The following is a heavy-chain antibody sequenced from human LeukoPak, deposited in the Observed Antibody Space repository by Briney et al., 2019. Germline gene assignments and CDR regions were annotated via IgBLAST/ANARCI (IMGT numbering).Heavy chain of an antibody. Sequence: GGSLRLSCAASGFTFSSYWMSWVRQAPGKGLEWVANIKQDGSEEYYVDSVKGRFTISRDNAKNSLYLQMNSLRAEDTAVYYCARSFYTFWSAYGHWGQGTLVTVSS. J-gene: IGHJ4*02. V-gene: IGHV3-7*01. CDR3: ARSFYTFWSAYGH. CDR2: IKQDGSEE. D-gene: IGHD3-3*01. CDR1: GFTFSSYW.